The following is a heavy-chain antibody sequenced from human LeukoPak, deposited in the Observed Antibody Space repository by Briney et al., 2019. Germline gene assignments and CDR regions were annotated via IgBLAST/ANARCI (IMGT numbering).Heavy chain of an antibody. CDR2: IGGGDGSI. Sequence: PGGSLRLSCAASGFTFSNFAVNWVCQAPGKGLEWVSVIGGGDGSIYYADSVRGRFTISRDNSKNTLYLQMTSLRAEDAAIYYCAKGMGLAHYYFYGMDVWGQGSTVTVCS. D-gene: IGHD6-19*01. CDR1: GFTFSNFA. J-gene: IGHJ6*02. V-gene: IGHV3-23*01. CDR3: AKGMGLAHYYFYGMDV.